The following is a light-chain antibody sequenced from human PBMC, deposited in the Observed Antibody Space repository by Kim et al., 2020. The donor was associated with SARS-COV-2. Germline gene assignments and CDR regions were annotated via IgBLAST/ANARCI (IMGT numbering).Light chain of an antibody. CDR3: QSYDSSLSGSGV. V-gene: IGLV1-40*01. J-gene: IGLJ1*01. Sequence: GTISCSGSSSNSGAGYDVHWYQQLPGTAPKLLIYGNSNRPSGVADRFSGSKSGASASLAITGLQAEDEADYYCQSYDSSLSGSGVFGTGTKVTVL. CDR2: GNS. CDR1: SSNSGAGYD.